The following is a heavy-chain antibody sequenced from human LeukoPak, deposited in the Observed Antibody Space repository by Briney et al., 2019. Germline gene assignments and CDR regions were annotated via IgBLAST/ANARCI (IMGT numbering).Heavy chain of an antibody. Sequence: SVKVSCKTSGGTFSSYAISWVRQAPGQGLEWMGGIIPIFGTANYAQKFQGRVTITADESTSTAYMELSSLRSKDTAVYYCARGRPAYSNYGVNYFDYWGQGTLVTVSS. CDR3: ARGRPAYSNYGVNYFDY. CDR2: IIPIFGTA. D-gene: IGHD4-11*01. V-gene: IGHV1-69*01. CDR1: GGTFSSYA. J-gene: IGHJ4*02.